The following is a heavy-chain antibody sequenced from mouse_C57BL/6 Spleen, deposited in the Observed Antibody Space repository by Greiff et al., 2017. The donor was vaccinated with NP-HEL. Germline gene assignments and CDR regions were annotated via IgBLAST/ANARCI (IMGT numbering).Heavy chain of an antibody. V-gene: IGHV1-9*01. CDR3: ARDYGSRVRYFDV. D-gene: IGHD1-1*01. CDR1: GYTFTGYW. J-gene: IGHJ1*03. CDR2: ILPGSGST. Sequence: VQLQQSGAELMKPGASVKLSCKATGYTFTGYWIEWVKQRPGHGLEWIGEILPGSGSTNDNEKFKGKATFTADTSSNTAYMQLSSLTTEASAIYYCARDYGSRVRYFDVWGTGTTVTVSS.